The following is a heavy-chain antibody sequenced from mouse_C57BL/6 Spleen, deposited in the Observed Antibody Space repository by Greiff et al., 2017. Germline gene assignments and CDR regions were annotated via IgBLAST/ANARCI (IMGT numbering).Heavy chain of an antibody. J-gene: IGHJ1*03. CDR1: GFTFSDYY. V-gene: IGHV5-16*01. CDR3: ARDGGSSYWYFDV. D-gene: IGHD1-1*01. Sequence: VQLKQSEGGLVQPGSSMKLSCTASGFTFSDYYMAWVRQVPEKGLEWVANINYDGSSTYYLDSLKSRFIISRDNAKNILYLQMSSLKSEDTATYYCARDGGSSYWYFDVWGTGTTVTVSS. CDR2: INYDGSST.